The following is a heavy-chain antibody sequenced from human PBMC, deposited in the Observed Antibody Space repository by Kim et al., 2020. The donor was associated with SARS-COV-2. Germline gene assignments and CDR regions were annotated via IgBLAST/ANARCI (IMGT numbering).Heavy chain of an antibody. D-gene: IGHD3-22*01. Sequence: AASVKGRFTISRDDSKSIPYHQMNSLKTEDTAVYYCNTYYYDSSGSYNFDYWGQGTLVTVSS. V-gene: IGHV3-49*02. CDR3: NTYYYDSSGSYNFDY. J-gene: IGHJ4*02.